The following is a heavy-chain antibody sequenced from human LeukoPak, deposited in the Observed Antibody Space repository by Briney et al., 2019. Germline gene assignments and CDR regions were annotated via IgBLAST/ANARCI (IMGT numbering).Heavy chain of an antibody. D-gene: IGHD3-22*01. CDR2: IFFTLGSG. Sequence: SVNVSCKASGGAFDNTAVNWLRQAPGQGLEWMGRIFFTLGSGTFAQKLQGRVRFSADKATNTAYMELSSLRPEDTAIYYCARVDHDSRPYSHRGPQNWFDPWGQGTRVTVSS. CDR3: ARVDHDSRPYSHRGPQNWFDP. J-gene: IGHJ5*02. CDR1: GGAFDNTA. V-gene: IGHV1-69*04.